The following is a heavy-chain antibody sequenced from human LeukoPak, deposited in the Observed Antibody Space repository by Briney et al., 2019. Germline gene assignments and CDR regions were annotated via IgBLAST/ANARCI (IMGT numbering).Heavy chain of an antibody. CDR1: GFTFDDYG. Sequence: PGGSLRLSCAASGFTFDDYGMSWVRQAPGKGLEWVSGINWNGGSTGYADSVKGRFTISRDNAKNSLYLQMNSVRAEDTAVYYCAREHSGYDFPGRDYYYMDVWGKGTTVTVSS. J-gene: IGHJ6*03. V-gene: IGHV3-20*04. D-gene: IGHD5-12*01. CDR2: INWNGGST. CDR3: AREHSGYDFPGRDYYYMDV.